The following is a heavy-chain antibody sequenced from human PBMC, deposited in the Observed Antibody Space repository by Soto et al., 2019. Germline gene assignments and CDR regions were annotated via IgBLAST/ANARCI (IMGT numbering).Heavy chain of an antibody. Sequence: QVQLVQSGAEVKKPGSSVKVSCKASGGTFSSYAISWVRQAPGQGLEWMGGIIPIFGTANYAQKFQGRVTITADESTSKAYMELSSLRSEDTAVYYCASPIPRPIINIEVAGLRNDAFDTWGQGTMVTVSS. J-gene: IGHJ3*02. V-gene: IGHV1-69*01. CDR3: ASPIPRPIINIEVAGLRNDAFDT. CDR2: IIPIFGTA. CDR1: GGTFSSYA. D-gene: IGHD6-19*01.